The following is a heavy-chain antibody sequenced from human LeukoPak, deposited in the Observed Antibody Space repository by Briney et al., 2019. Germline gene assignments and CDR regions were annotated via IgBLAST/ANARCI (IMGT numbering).Heavy chain of an antibody. V-gene: IGHV3-66*01. CDR3: ARRLEYSGSKGVFDY. J-gene: IGHJ4*02. CDR1: GFTVTTNY. D-gene: IGHD1-26*01. CDR2: IYSGGYT. Sequence: GGSLRLSCAASGFTVTTNYMTWVRQAPGKGLEWVSIIYSGGYTNYADSVKGRFTISRDNSKNTLDLQMNSLRAEDTAVYYCARRLEYSGSKGVFDYWGQGTLVTVSS.